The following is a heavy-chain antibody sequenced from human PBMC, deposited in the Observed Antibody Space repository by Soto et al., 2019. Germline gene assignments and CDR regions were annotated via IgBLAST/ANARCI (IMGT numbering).Heavy chain of an antibody. Sequence: ASVKVSCKASGGTFSSYAISWVRQAPGQGLEWMGGIIPIFGTANYAQKFQGRVTITADESTSTAYMELSSLRSEDTAVYYCARALVDTAMAEPRYYYYYGMDVWGQGTTVTVSS. CDR3: ARALVDTAMAEPRYYYYYGMDV. J-gene: IGHJ6*02. D-gene: IGHD5-18*01. V-gene: IGHV1-69*13. CDR2: IIPIFGTA. CDR1: GGTFSSYA.